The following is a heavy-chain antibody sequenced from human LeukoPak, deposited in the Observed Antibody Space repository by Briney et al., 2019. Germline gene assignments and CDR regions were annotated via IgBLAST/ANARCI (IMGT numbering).Heavy chain of an antibody. CDR1: GFTFSSYG. V-gene: IGHV3-30*02. CDR2: IRYDGSNK. CDR3: AKAAYQLPTRPDY. D-gene: IGHD2-2*01. J-gene: IGHJ4*02. Sequence: PGGSLRLSCAASGFTFSSYGMHWVRQAPGKGLEWVAFIRYDGSNKYYADSVKGRFTISRDNSKNTLYLQMNSLRAEDTAVYYCAKAAYQLPTRPDYWGQGTLVTVSS.